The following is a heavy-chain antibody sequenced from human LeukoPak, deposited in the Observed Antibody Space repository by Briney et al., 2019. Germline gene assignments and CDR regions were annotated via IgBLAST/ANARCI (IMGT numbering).Heavy chain of an antibody. CDR1: GYTFTSFG. D-gene: IGHD2-15*01. CDR2: IGAYNGDT. CDR3: TRDHCSGDNCPSFDY. J-gene: IGHJ4*02. V-gene: IGHV1-18*04. Sequence: ASVKVSCKPSGYTFTSFGISWVRQAPGQGLEWMGWIGAYNGDTNYAQKFQGRVTMTTDTSTSTAYMDLRRLRSDGTAVYYCTRDHCSGDNCPSFDYWGQGTLVTVSS.